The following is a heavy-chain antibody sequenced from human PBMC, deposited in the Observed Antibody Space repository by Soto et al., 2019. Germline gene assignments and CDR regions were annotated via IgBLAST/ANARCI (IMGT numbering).Heavy chain of an antibody. D-gene: IGHD6-13*01. J-gene: IGHJ5*02. CDR1: GFSLDTRGVG. CDR2: IYGNDEQ. V-gene: IGHV2-5*01. CDR3: AHRLSAAGLFDH. Sequence: QITLKESGPTLVTPRQTLTLTCTFSGFSLDTRGVGVGWVRQPPGKALEWLALIYGNDEQRLNPSLQGRLTIAKDTPKSQVVLTMTNMDPVDTATYFCAHRLSAAGLFDHWGQGTLVSVSS.